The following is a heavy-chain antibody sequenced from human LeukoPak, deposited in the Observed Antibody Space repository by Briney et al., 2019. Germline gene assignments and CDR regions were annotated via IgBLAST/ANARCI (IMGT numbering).Heavy chain of an antibody. CDR2: IHIAGTT. CDR3: AGQLTRRQIDY. CDR1: GFTVSDNY. D-gene: IGHD1-1*01. Sequence: GGSLRLSCAVSGFTVSDNYMTWARQAPGKGLEWVSIIHIAGTTYYADSVRGRFTISRDISRNMVYLQMDSLRAEDTAVYYCAGQLTRRQIDYWGQGTLVTVSS. J-gene: IGHJ4*02. V-gene: IGHV3-53*01.